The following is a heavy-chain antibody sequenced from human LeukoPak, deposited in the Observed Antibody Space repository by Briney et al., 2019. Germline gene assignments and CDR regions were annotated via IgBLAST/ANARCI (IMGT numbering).Heavy chain of an antibody. D-gene: IGHD3-9*01. V-gene: IGHV1-69*01. J-gene: IGHJ3*02. CDR2: IIPIFGTA. CDR1: GGTFSSYA. CDR3: ASTPDYDILTGYYNAYAFDI. Sequence: GASVKVSCKASGGTFSSYAISWVRQAPGQGFEWMGGIIPIFGTANYAQKFQGRVTITADESTSTAYMELSSLRSEDTAVYYCASTPDYDILTGYYNAYAFDIWGQGTMVTVSS.